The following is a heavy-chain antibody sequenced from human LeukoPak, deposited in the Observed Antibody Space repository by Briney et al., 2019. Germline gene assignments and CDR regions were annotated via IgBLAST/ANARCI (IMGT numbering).Heavy chain of an antibody. CDR3: AKDLYSGVDY. Sequence: GGFLRLSCAASGFTFSSYGMHWVRQAPGKGLEWVAVISYDGSNKYYADSVKGRFTISRDNSKNTLYLQMNSLRAEDTAVYYCAKDLYSGVDYWGQGTLVTVSS. D-gene: IGHD2-15*01. CDR2: ISYDGSNK. J-gene: IGHJ4*02. V-gene: IGHV3-30*18. CDR1: GFTFSSYG.